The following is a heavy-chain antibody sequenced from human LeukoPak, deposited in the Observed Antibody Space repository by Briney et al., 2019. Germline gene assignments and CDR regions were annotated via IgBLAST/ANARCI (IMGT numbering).Heavy chain of an antibody. D-gene: IGHD3-10*01. CDR1: GYTFTGYY. CDR2: INPNSGGT. Sequence: ASVKVSCKASGYTFTGYYMHWVRQAPGQGLEWMGWINPNSGGTNYAQKFQGRVTMTRDTSISTAYMELSRLRSDDTAVYYCARSKAYGSAPPVGWFDPWGQEPWSPSPQ. V-gene: IGHV1-2*02. J-gene: IGHJ5*02. CDR3: ARSKAYGSAPPVGWFDP.